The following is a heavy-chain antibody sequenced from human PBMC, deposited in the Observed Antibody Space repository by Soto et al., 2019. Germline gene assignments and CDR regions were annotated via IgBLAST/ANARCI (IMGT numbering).Heavy chain of an antibody. CDR1: GYIFTNYH. CDR2: INPSGGST. J-gene: IGHJ4*02. D-gene: IGHD6-19*01. V-gene: IGHV1-46*01. Sequence: ASVKVSCKASGYIFTNYHIHWVRQAPGQGLEWMGMINPSGGSTNYAQKFQGRVTMTRDTSTSTVYMELSSLRSEDTAVYYCARVVITVAGSGFDYWGQGTLVTVSS. CDR3: ARVVITVAGSGFDY.